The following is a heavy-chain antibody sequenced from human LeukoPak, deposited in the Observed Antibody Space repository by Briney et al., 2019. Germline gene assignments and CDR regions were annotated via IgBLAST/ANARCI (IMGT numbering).Heavy chain of an antibody. CDR3: AKGRRYSSGWYDY. CDR1: GNTFSSYA. J-gene: IGHJ4*02. Sequence: GGSLRLCCAASGNTFSSYAMSWVRQAPGRGLEWVSAISGSGGSTYYADSVKGRFTISRDNSKNTLYLQMNSLRAEDTAVYYCAKGRRYSSGWYDYWGQGTLVTVSS. CDR2: ISGSGGST. V-gene: IGHV3-23*01. D-gene: IGHD6-19*01.